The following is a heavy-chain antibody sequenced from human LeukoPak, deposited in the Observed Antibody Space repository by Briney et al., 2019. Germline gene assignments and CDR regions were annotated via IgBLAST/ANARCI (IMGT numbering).Heavy chain of an antibody. D-gene: IGHD2-2*02. CDR2: VSWKSGTI. CDR1: GFTLDDYA. J-gene: IGHJ1*01. CDR3: AKDLYTYSLQYFHH. V-gene: IGHV3-9*01. Sequence: GGSLRLSCAASGFTLDDYAMHWVRQAPGKGLEWVSGVSWKSGTIAYADSVKGRSIISRDNAKNSLYLQMNSLRPEDTALYYCAKDLYTYSLQYFHHWGQGTLVTVSS.